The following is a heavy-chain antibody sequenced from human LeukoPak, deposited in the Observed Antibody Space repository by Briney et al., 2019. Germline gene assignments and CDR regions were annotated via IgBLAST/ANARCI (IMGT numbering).Heavy chain of an antibody. CDR2: INHSGST. Sequence: PSETLSLTCAVYGGSFSGYYWSWIRQPPGKGLEWIGEINHSGSTNYNPSLKSRVTISVDTSKNQFSLKLSSVTAADTAVYYCARGAPMVRGVIIIDYWGRGTLVTVSS. V-gene: IGHV4-34*01. CDR3: ARGAPMVRGVIIIDY. J-gene: IGHJ4*02. D-gene: IGHD3-10*01. CDR1: GGSFSGYY.